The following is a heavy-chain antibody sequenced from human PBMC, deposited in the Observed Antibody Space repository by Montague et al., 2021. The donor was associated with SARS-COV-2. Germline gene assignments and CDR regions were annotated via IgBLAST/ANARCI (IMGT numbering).Heavy chain of an antibody. Sequence: SETLPLTCTVSGGSISSYYWSWIRQPPGKGLEWIGYIYYSGSTNYNPSLKSRVTISVDTSKNQFSLKLSSVTAADTAVYYCARGGYYGYAFDIWGQGTMVTVSS. V-gene: IGHV4-59*01. CDR1: GGSISSYY. J-gene: IGHJ3*02. CDR2: IYYSGST. D-gene: IGHD3-10*01. CDR3: ARGGYYGYAFDI.